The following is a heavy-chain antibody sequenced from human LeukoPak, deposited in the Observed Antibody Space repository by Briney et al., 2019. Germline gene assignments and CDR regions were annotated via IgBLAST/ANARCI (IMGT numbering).Heavy chain of an antibody. CDR2: ISAYNGNT. V-gene: IGHV1-18*04. CDR1: GYTFTSYG. J-gene: IGHJ4*02. CDR3: ARVRTGYCSSTSCPRNFDY. Sequence: ASVKVPCKASGYTFTSYGISWVRQAPGQGLEWMGWISAYNGNTNYAQKLQGRVTMTTDTSTSTAYMELRSLRSDDTAVYYCARVRTGYCSSTSCPRNFDYWGQGTLVTVSS. D-gene: IGHD2-2*01.